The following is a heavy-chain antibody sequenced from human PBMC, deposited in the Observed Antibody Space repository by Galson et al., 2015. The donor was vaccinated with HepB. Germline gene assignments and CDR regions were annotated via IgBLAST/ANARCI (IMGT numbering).Heavy chain of an antibody. Sequence: SLRLSCAASGFTFSSYSMNWVRQAPGKGLEWVSSISSSSSYIYYADSVKGRFTISRDNAKNSLYLQMNSLRAEDTAVYYCARIFHYDFWSGYYTGDAFDIWGQGTMVTVSS. D-gene: IGHD3-3*01. CDR2: ISSSSSYI. J-gene: IGHJ3*02. CDR1: GFTFSSYS. CDR3: ARIFHYDFWSGYYTGDAFDI. V-gene: IGHV3-21*01.